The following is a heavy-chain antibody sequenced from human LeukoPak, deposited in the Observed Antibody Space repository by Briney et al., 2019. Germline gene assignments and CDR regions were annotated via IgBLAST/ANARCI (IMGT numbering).Heavy chain of an antibody. J-gene: IGHJ5*02. CDR3: ARTRTLGYCSGGSCYGRDPHWFAP. D-gene: IGHD2-15*01. CDR2: MNPNSGNT. CDR1: GYTFTSYD. V-gene: IGHV1-8*03. Sequence: ASVKVSCKASGYTFTSYDINWVRQATGQGLEWMGWMNPNSGNTGYAQKFQGRVTITRNTSISTAYMELSSLRSEDTAVYYCARTRTLGYCSGGSCYGRDPHWFAPWGQGTLVTVSS.